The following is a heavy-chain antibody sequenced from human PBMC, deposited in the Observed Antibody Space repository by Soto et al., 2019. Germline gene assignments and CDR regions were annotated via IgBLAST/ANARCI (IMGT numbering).Heavy chain of an antibody. D-gene: IGHD3-22*01. CDR2: FDPEDGET. CDR1: GYTLTELS. Sequence: ASVKVSCKVSGYTLTELSMHWVRQAPGKGLEWMGGFDPEDGETIYAQKFQGRVTMTEDTSTDTAYMELSSLRSEDTAVYYCATMKYDSSGFDYWGQGTLVTVYS. CDR3: ATMKYDSSGFDY. J-gene: IGHJ4*02. V-gene: IGHV1-24*01.